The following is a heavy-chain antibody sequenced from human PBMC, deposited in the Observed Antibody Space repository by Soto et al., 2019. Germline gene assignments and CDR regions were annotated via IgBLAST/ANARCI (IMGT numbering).Heavy chain of an antibody. D-gene: IGHD2-15*01. Sequence: ASVKVSCKASGYAFTSYCIRWVRQAPGQGLEWMGWISAYNGNTNYAQKLQGRVTMTTDTSTSTAYMELRSLRSDDTAVYYCARGGYCSGGSCYLGGWFDPWGQGTLVTVSS. CDR2: ISAYNGNT. J-gene: IGHJ5*02. CDR3: ARGGYCSGGSCYLGGWFDP. V-gene: IGHV1-18*01. CDR1: GYAFTSYC.